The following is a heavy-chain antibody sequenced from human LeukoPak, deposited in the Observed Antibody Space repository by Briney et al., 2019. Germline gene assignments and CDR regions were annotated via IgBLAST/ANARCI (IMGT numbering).Heavy chain of an antibody. CDR1: GGSISSSSYY. Sequence: PSETLSLTCTVSGGSISSSSYYWGWVRQPPGKGLEWIGNIYYSGSTNYNPSLKSRVTISVDTSKNQFSLKLSSVTAADTAVYYCARVLYCGGDCRLFDSWGQGTLVTVSS. V-gene: IGHV4-39*07. CDR2: IYYSGST. CDR3: ARVLYCGGDCRLFDS. J-gene: IGHJ4*02. D-gene: IGHD2-21*02.